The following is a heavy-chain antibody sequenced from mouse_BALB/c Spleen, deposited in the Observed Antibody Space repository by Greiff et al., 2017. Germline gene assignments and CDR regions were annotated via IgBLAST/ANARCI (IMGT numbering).Heavy chain of an antibody. CDR1: GYSFAAYT. Sequence: VQLKQSGPELVKPGASMKISCKASGYSFAAYTMNWVKQSHGKNLGWIGLINPYNGDTSYNQKFKGKATLTVDKSSSTAYMELLSLTSEDSAVYYCARDYRYLDYWGQGTTLTVSS. J-gene: IGHJ2*01. V-gene: IGHV1-18*01. D-gene: IGHD2-14*01. CDR3: ARDYRYLDY. CDR2: INPYNGDT.